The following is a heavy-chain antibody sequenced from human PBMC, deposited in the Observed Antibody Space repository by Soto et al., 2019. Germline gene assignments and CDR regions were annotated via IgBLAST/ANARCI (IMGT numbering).Heavy chain of an antibody. V-gene: IGHV1-69*01. Sequence: QVKLVQSGAEVKKPGSSLKVSSKASGGTFSSYAISWVRQAPGEGLEGMGGIIPMFGSINYAQKLQGRVTIFADESTNIAYMELSSLRSEDTAVYYCASSTYYDFWSGFNWFDPWGQGTLVTVSS. CDR2: IIPMFGSI. CDR1: GGTFSSYA. J-gene: IGHJ5*02. D-gene: IGHD3-3*01. CDR3: ASSTYYDFWSGFNWFDP.